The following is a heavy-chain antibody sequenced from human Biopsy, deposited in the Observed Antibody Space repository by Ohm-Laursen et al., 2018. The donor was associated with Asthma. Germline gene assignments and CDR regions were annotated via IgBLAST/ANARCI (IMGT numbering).Heavy chain of an antibody. D-gene: IGHD1-26*01. Sequence: SVKVSCKASGGTFSSYAISWVRQAPGQGLEWMGGIIPIFGIANYTQKFQGRVTITADKSTSTAYMELSSLRSEDTAVYYCARGGSYSSRRYYFDYWGQGTLVTVSS. J-gene: IGHJ4*02. CDR1: GGTFSSYA. CDR2: IIPIFGIA. V-gene: IGHV1-69*10. CDR3: ARGGSYSSRRYYFDY.